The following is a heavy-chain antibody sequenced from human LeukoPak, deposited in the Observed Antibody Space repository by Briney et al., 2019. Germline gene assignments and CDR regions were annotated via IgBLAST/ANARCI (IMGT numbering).Heavy chain of an antibody. CDR1: GFTFSSYG. CDR2: IIGSGSST. Sequence: PGGSLRLSCAASGFTFSSYGMSWVRQAPGKGLQWVSVIIGSGSSTYYADSVKGRFTISRDNARNTLYLQMNSLRAEDTAVYYCARGTYGDYVAYYYYMDVWGKGTTVTISS. V-gene: IGHV3-23*01. CDR3: ARGTYGDYVAYYYYMDV. J-gene: IGHJ6*03. D-gene: IGHD4-17*01.